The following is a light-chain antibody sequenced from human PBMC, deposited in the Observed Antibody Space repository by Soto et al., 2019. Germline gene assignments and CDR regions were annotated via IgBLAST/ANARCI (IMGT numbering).Light chain of an antibody. CDR2: GAS. V-gene: IGKV3-15*01. CDR3: QQYNDWPGGT. Sequence: EIVMTQSPATLSVSPGGRATLSCRASQSVSSNLAWFQQKPGQAPRLLIYGASTRATGVPARFGGSGSGTVFPLTISSLQYEDCAVYYCQQYNDWPGGTFGQGTQLDIK. CDR1: QSVSSN. J-gene: IGKJ2*01.